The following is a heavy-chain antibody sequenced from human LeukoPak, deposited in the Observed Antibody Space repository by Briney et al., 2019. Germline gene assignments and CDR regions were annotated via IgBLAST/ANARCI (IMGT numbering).Heavy chain of an antibody. CDR3: ARHVGYSSGFDY. CDR1: GGSISSYY. CDR2: IYYSGST. D-gene: IGHD5-18*01. V-gene: IGHV4-59*08. Sequence: TPSETISLTCTVSGGSISSYYWSWIRQPPGKGLEWIGCIYYSGSTNYNPSLKSRVTISVDTPKNQFSLKLSSVTAADTAVYSCARHVGYSSGFDYWGQGTLVAVSS. J-gene: IGHJ4*02.